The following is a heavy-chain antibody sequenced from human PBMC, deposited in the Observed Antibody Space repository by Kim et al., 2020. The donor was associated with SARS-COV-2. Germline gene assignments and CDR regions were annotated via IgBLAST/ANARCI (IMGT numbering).Heavy chain of an antibody. J-gene: IGHJ3*02. CDR1: GFTVSSNH. CDR2: IYSGGST. D-gene: IGHD6-19*01. Sequence: GGSLRLSCAASGFTVSSNHMSWVRQAPGKGLEWVSVIYSGGSTYYADSVKGRFTISRHNSKNTLYLQMNSRGAEDTAVYYCARERVTRGEGILVAGQGACDIWGQGTMVTVSS. CDR3: ARERVTRGEGILVAGQGACDI. V-gene: IGHV3-53*04.